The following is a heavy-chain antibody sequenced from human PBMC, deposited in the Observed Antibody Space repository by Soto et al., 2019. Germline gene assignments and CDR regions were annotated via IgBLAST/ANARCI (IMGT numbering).Heavy chain of an antibody. CDR3: AKVSSSWYAGFFDL. V-gene: IGHV3-23*01. CDR2: LSDSGDSI. D-gene: IGHD6-13*01. CDR1: GFTFSSHA. J-gene: IGHJ4*02. Sequence: EMQLLESGGGLVQPGRSLRLSCTASGFTFSSHAMTWVRQAPGKGLEWVSGLSDSGDSIYYADSVKGRSTIYRDNSMNTLYLQMNTLRVEDTAVYYCAKVSSSWYAGFFDLWGQGTLVTVSS.